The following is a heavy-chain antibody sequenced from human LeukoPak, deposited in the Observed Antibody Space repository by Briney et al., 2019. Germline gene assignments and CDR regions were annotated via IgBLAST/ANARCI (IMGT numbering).Heavy chain of an antibody. CDR3: ARGGWFGELLFDY. J-gene: IGHJ4*02. V-gene: IGHV3-11*05. D-gene: IGHD3-10*01. Sequence: PGGSLRLSCAASGFTFSDYYMSWIRQAPGKGLEWVSYISSTSSYINYADSVKGRFTISRDNAKNSLFLQMNSLRAEDTALYYCARGGWFGELLFDYWGQGTLVTVSS. CDR1: GFTFSDYY. CDR2: ISSTSSYI.